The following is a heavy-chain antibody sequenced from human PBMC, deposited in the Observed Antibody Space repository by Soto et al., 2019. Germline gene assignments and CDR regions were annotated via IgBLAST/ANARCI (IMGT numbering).Heavy chain of an antibody. CDR3: GTLDNPVCDV. D-gene: IGHD2-8*01. Sequence: PGESLKISCQASVYIFTNYWIGWVRQMPGKGLEWIGIIYPGHSDTRYSPSFQGQVTVSADKSINTAYLQWSSLKASDTAMYYCGTLDNPVCDVWRQETTVPVSS. CDR2: IYPGHSDT. V-gene: IGHV5-51*01. J-gene: IGHJ6*02. CDR1: VYIFTNYW.